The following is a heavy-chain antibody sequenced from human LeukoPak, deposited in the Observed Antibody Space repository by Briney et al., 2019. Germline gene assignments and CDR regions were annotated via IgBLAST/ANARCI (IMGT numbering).Heavy chain of an antibody. CDR3: ARHQNDVYSSSWSNLGY. D-gene: IGHD6-13*01. V-gene: IGHV4-39*01. J-gene: IGHJ4*02. CDR2: IYYSGST. Sequence: SESLSLTCTVSGGSISSSSYYWGWIRQPPGKGLEWIGSIYYSGSTYYNPSLKSRVTISVDTSKNQFSLKLSSVTTADTAVYYCARHQNDVYSSSWSNLGYSGQGNPGHRLL. CDR1: GGSISSSSYY.